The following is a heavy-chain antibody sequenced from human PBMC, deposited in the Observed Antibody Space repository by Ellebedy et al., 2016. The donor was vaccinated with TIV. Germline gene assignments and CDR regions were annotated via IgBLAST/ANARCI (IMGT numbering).Heavy chain of an antibody. D-gene: IGHD2-15*01. CDR2: ISYDANNQ. CDR1: GFTFRSYD. CDR3: ARGMGSCSGGSCYFASDY. J-gene: IGHJ4*02. V-gene: IGHV3-30*03. Sequence: GESLKISCEASGFTFRSYDMHWVRLAPGKGLEWVALISYDANNQYYADSLKGRFTISRDNANNSLYVQMNSLTAEDTAVYYCARGMGSCSGGSCYFASDYWGQGTLVTVSS.